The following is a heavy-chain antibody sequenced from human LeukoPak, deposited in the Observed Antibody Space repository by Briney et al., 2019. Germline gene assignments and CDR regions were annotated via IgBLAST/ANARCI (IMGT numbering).Heavy chain of an antibody. CDR3: ARVSTHAFGI. CDR1: GFTVSSNY. J-gene: IGHJ3*02. Sequence: GGSLRLSCAASGFTVSSNYMTWARQAPGKGLEWVSVIYSGGSTSYSDSVKGRFTISRDSSKNMLYLQMNSLRAEDTAVYYCARVSTHAFGIWGQGTMVTVSS. V-gene: IGHV3-53*01. CDR2: IYSGGST.